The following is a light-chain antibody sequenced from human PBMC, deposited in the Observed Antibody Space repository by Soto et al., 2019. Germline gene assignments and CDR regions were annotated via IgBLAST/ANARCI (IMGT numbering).Light chain of an antibody. J-gene: IGKJ1*01. CDR2: GAS. Sequence: EIVLTQSPGTLSLSPGERATLSCRASQSVSSSYLAWYQQKPGQAPRLLLYGASSRATGIPDRFSGSGSGTDFTLTLSRLEPEDFAVYYCQKYGSSPWTFGQGTKVEIK. CDR3: QKYGSSPWT. CDR1: QSVSSSY. V-gene: IGKV3-20*01.